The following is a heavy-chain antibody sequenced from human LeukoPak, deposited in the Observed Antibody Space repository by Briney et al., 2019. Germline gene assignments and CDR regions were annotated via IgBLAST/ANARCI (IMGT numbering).Heavy chain of an antibody. CDR3: ARAYTAKSVYYYGMDV. Sequence: ASVKVSCKASGGTFSSYAISWVRQAPGQGLEWMGRIIPILGIANYAQKFQGRVTITADKSTSTAYMELSSLRSEDTAVYYCARAYTAKSVYYYGMDVWGQGTTVTVSS. D-gene: IGHD3-16*01. CDR1: GGTFSSYA. CDR2: IIPILGIA. J-gene: IGHJ6*02. V-gene: IGHV1-69*04.